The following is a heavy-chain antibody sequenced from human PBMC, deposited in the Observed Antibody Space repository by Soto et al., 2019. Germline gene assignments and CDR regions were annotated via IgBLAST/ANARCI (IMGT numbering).Heavy chain of an antibody. J-gene: IGHJ2*01. CDR3: ARVLRDVLSDRYYWYFDL. Sequence: QVQLQESGPGLVKPSQTLSLTCTVSGASISSGGYYWGWIRQHPGKGLEGIGFIYYIGTSYYNPYLESRITLSVDTSKNHSSLNLTSVTAADTAVYYCARVLRDVLSDRYYWYFDLWGRGTLVTVSS. CDR1: GASISSGGYY. D-gene: IGHD3-16*02. V-gene: IGHV4-31*03. CDR2: IYYIGTS.